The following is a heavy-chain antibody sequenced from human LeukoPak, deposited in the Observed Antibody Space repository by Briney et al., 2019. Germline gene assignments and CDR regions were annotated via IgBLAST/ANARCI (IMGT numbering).Heavy chain of an antibody. CDR2: ISSSSSYT. V-gene: IGHV3-11*05. CDR1: GFTFSDYY. Sequence: GGSLRLSCAASGFTFSDYYMSWIRQAPGKGLEWVSYISSSSSYTNYADSVKGRFTISRDNAKNSLYLQMNSLRAEDTAVYYCARVTTYGDYLDYWGQGTLVTVSS. J-gene: IGHJ4*02. CDR3: ARVTTYGDYLDY. D-gene: IGHD4-17*01.